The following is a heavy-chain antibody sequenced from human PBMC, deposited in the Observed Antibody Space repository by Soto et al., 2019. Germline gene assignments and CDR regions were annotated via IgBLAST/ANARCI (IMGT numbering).Heavy chain of an antibody. CDR1: GFTFSSYA. CDR3: ARDSAVGWGRFDP. Sequence: GSLRLSCAASGFTFSSYAMHWVRQAPGKGLEWVAVISYDGSNKYYADSVKGRFTISRDNSKNTLYLQMNSLRSDDTAVYYCARDSAVGWGRFDPWGQGTLVTVSS. CDR2: ISYDGSNK. D-gene: IGHD6-25*01. J-gene: IGHJ5*02. V-gene: IGHV3-30-3*01.